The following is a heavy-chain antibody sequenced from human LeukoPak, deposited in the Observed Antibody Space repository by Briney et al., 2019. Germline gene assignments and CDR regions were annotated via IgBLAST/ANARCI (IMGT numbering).Heavy chain of an antibody. Sequence: HSGGSLRLSCAGSDFTFATYWMHWVRQAPGKGLVWVSRISTDGIYKTYADSVKGRFTISRDNARNTLFLQMDSLRAEDTAVYYCVRGTSRENGYGGDDPYWGQGTLVIVSP. CDR3: VRGTSRENGYGGDDPY. CDR1: DFTFATYW. CDR2: ISTDGIYK. D-gene: IGHD2-21*02. J-gene: IGHJ4*02. V-gene: IGHV3-74*03.